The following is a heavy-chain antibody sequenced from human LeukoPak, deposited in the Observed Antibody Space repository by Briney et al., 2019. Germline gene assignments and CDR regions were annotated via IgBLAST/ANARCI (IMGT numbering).Heavy chain of an antibody. CDR1: GYTFTSYG. J-gene: IGHJ4*02. CDR3: AREGEGSSGYYHYFDY. V-gene: IGHV1-18*01. Sequence: GATVKVSCKVSGYTFTSYGISWVRQAPGQGLEWMGWISAYNGNTNYAQKLQGRVTMTTDTSTSTAYMELRSLRSDDTAVYYCAREGEGSSGYYHYFDYWGQGTLVTVSS. D-gene: IGHD3-22*01. CDR2: ISAYNGNT.